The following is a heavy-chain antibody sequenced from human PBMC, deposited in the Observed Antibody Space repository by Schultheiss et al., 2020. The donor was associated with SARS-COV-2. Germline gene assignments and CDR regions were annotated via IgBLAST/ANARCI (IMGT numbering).Heavy chain of an antibody. CDR2: INHSGST. V-gene: IGHV4-34*01. CDR3: ARETPRRYCSSTSCLGARGMDV. Sequence: SETLSLTCAVYGGSFSGYYWSWIRQPPGKGLEWIGEINHSGSTNYNPSLKSRVTISVDTSKNQFSLKLSSVTAADTAVYYCARETPRRYCSSTSCLGARGMDVWGQGTTVTVSS. J-gene: IGHJ6*02. D-gene: IGHD2-2*01. CDR1: GGSFSGYY.